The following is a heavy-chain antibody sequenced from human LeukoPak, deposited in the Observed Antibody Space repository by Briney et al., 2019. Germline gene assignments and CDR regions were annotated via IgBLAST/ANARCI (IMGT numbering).Heavy chain of an antibody. Sequence: GGSLRLSCAASGFTFSSYGMHWVRQAPGKGLEWVAFIRYDGSNKYYADSVKGRFTISRDNSKNTLYLQMSSLRAEDTAVYYCARRLVGTPDYFDYWGQGTLVTVSS. CDR2: IRYDGSNK. V-gene: IGHV3-30*02. CDR1: GFTFSSYG. D-gene: IGHD4-23*01. CDR3: ARRLVGTPDYFDY. J-gene: IGHJ4*02.